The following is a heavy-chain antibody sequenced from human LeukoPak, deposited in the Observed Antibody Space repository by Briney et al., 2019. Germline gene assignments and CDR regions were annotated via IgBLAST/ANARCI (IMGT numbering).Heavy chain of an antibody. D-gene: IGHD3-16*02. CDR1: GFTFRSYD. J-gene: IGHJ4*02. V-gene: IGHV3-30*03. CDR3: ARESLYDYVWGSYRPYYFDY. CDR2: ISYDGRNK. Sequence: GGSLRLSCAASGFTFRSYDMHWVRQAPGKGLEWVAVISYDGRNKYYADSVKGRFTISRDNAKNSLYLQMNSLRAEDTAVYYCARESLYDYVWGSYRPYYFDYWGQGTLVTVSS.